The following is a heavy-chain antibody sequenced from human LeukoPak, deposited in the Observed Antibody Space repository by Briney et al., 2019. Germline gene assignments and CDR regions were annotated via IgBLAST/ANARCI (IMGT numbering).Heavy chain of an antibody. CDR2: INHSGST. Sequence: PSETLSLTCAVYGGSFSGYYWSWIRQPPGKGLEWIGEINHSGSTNYNPSLKSRVTISVDTPKNQFSLKLSSVTAADTAVYYCASSIKAAVLDYWGQGTLVTVSS. J-gene: IGHJ4*02. CDR1: GGSFSGYY. D-gene: IGHD6-13*01. V-gene: IGHV4-34*01. CDR3: ASSIKAAVLDY.